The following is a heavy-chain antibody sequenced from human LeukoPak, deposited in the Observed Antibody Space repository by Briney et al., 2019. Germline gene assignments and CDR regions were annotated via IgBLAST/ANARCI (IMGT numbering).Heavy chain of an antibody. D-gene: IGHD3-10*01. CDR2: ISYDGSNK. CDR3: ARGGNYYGSGDLFDY. CDR1: RFTFSSYA. J-gene: IGHJ4*02. V-gene: IGHV3-30-3*01. Sequence: GGSLRLSCAASRFTFSSYAMHWVRQAPGKGLEWVAVISYDGSNKYYADSVKGRFTISRDNSKNTLYLQMNSLRAEDTAVYYCARGGNYYGSGDLFDYWGQGTLVTVSS.